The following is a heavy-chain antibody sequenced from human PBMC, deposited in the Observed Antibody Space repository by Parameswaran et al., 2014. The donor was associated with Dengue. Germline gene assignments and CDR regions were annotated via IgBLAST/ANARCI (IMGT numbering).Heavy chain of an antibody. Sequence: VRQMPGKGLEWVSYISSSGSTIYYADSVKGRFTISRDNAKNSLYLQMNSLRAEDTAVYYCARDSGSYYLPFDYWGQGTLVTVSS. D-gene: IGHD1-26*01. CDR3: ARDSGSYYLPFDY. CDR2: ISSSGSTI. V-gene: IGHV3-11*01. J-gene: IGHJ4*02.